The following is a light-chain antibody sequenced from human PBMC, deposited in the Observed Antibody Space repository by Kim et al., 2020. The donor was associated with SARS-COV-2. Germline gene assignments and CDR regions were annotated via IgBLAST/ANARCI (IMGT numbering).Light chain of an antibody. Sequence: DIQMTQSPSSLSASFGDRVTITCRASQSIPYFLNWYQQRPGKAPKLLIYGASTLHGGVPSRSSGSGSGTDFTLTISSLQPEDFATYYCQQSYTAPRTFGQGTKVDIK. CDR1: QSIPYF. J-gene: IGKJ1*01. CDR3: QQSYTAPRT. V-gene: IGKV1-39*01. CDR2: GAS.